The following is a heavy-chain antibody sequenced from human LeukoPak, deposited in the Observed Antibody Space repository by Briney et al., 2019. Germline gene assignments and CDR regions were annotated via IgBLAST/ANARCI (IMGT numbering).Heavy chain of an antibody. J-gene: IGHJ6*02. CDR1: GFTFSSYA. CDR2: ISGSGGST. V-gene: IGHV3-23*01. D-gene: IGHD3-10*01. CDR3: AKAQSKSYYYGSGSSPDYYYGMDV. Sequence: GGSLRLSCAASGFTFSSYAMSWVRQAPGKGLEWVSAISGSGGSTYYADSVKGRFTISRDNSKNTLYLQMSSLRAEDTAVYYCAKAQSKSYYYGSGSSPDYYYGMDVWGQGTTVTVSS.